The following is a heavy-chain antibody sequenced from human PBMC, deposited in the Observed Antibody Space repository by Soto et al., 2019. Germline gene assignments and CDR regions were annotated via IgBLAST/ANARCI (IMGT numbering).Heavy chain of an antibody. CDR1: GFTFRSYC. CDR3: ARGYIAAAGSFDY. V-gene: IGHV3-21*01. Sequence: GGSLRLSCAASGFTFRSYCMNWVRQVPGRGLEWVSSISSSSSYIYYADSVKGRFTISRDNAKNSLYLQMNSLRAEDTAVYYCARGYIAAAGSFDYWGQGTLVTVSS. D-gene: IGHD6-13*01. J-gene: IGHJ4*02. CDR2: ISSSSSYI.